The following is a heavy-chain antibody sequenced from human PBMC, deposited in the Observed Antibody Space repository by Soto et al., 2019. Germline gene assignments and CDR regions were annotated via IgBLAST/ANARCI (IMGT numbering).Heavy chain of an antibody. D-gene: IGHD3-3*01. CDR3: ARENQWDFWRVGLNWFDP. CDR2: ISAYNGNT. Sequence: QVQLVQSGAEVEKPGASVKVSCKASGYTFTSYGISWVRQAPGQGLEWMGWISAYNGNTNYAQKLQGRVTMTTDTSTSTAYMELRSLRSDDTAVYYCARENQWDFWRVGLNWFDPWGQGTLVTVSS. CDR1: GYTFTSYG. J-gene: IGHJ5*02. V-gene: IGHV1-18*01.